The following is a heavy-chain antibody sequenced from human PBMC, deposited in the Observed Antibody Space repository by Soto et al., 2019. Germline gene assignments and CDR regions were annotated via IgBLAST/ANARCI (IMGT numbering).Heavy chain of an antibody. CDR1: GFTFDDYA. V-gene: IGHV3-9*01. CDR2: ISWNSGSI. CDR3: AKVSTVTTVAYYFDY. Sequence: SLRLSCAASGFTFDDYAMHWVRQAPGKGLEWVSGISWNSGSIGYADSVKGRFTISRDNAKNSLYLQMNSLRAEDTALCYCAKVSTVTTVAYYFDYWGQGTLVTVSS. D-gene: IGHD4-17*01. J-gene: IGHJ4*02.